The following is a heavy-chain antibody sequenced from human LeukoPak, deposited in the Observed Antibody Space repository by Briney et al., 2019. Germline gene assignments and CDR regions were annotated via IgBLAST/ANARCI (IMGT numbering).Heavy chain of an antibody. CDR1: GGSISSYY. CDR3: AGFWSGYYTTSPQYYFDY. V-gene: IGHV4-59*01. Sequence: SETLSLTCTVSGGSISSYYWSWIRQPPGKGLEWIGYIYYSGSTNYNPSLKSRVTISVDTSKNQFSLKLSSVTAADTAVYYCAGFWSGYYTTSPQYYFDYWGQGALVTVSS. D-gene: IGHD3-3*01. CDR2: IYYSGST. J-gene: IGHJ4*02.